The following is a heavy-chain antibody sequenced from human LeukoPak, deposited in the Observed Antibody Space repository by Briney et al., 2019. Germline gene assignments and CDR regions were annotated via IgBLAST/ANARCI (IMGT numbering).Heavy chain of an antibody. CDR1: GFTFSSYW. CDR3: ARDRDTYYDFWSGNKY. Sequence: GGSLRLSCAASGFTFSSYWMSWVRQAPGKGLEWVANIKQDGSEKYYVDSVKGRFTISRDNAKNSLYLQMNSLRVEDTAVYYCARDRDTYYDFWSGNKYWGQGTLVTVSS. CDR2: IKQDGSEK. D-gene: IGHD3-3*01. V-gene: IGHV3-7*01. J-gene: IGHJ4*02.